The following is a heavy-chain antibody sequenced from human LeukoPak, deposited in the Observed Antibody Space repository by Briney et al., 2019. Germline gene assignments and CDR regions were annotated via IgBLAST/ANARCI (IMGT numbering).Heavy chain of an antibody. Sequence: EPGGSLRLSCAASGFTFSSYSMNWVRQAPGKGLEWVSSISSSSSYIYYADSVKGRFTISRDNAKNTLYLQMNSLRAEDTAVYYCARDYDSVLLLMTWGQGTLVTVSS. J-gene: IGHJ5*02. CDR1: GFTFSSYS. CDR3: ARDYDSVLLLMT. CDR2: ISSSSSYI. D-gene: IGHD2-8*01. V-gene: IGHV3-21*01.